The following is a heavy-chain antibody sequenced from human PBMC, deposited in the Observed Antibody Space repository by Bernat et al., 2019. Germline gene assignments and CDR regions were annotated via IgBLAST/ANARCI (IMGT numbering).Heavy chain of an antibody. D-gene: IGHD6-13*01. Sequence: QVQPVESGGVVVQPGGFLRLSCAASGFTFSSYGIHWVRQAPGKGLEWVAFIRYDGSNKYYADSVKGRFTISRDNSKNTLYLQMNSMRAEDTAVYYCAIALSSWQLVLKLYCYYSVDVLGQGSTVTVSS. CDR3: AIALSSWQLVLKLYCYYSVDV. CDR2: IRYDGSNK. V-gene: IGHV3-30*02. CDR1: GFTFSSYG. J-gene: IGHJ6*02.